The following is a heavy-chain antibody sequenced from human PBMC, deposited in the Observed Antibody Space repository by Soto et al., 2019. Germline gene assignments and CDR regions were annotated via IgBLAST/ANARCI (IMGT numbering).Heavy chain of an antibody. D-gene: IGHD2-15*01. V-gene: IGHV3-48*02. CDR1: GFTFTTYS. CDR3: SRDRCWAFDF. Sequence: EVQLVESGGGFVQPGGSLRLSCVASGFTFTTYSMNWVRQAPGKGLEWVSYISTTGSAIFYAGSVKGRFTISRDNAKNPLPLQMNGLRDEDTALYYCSRDRCWAFDFWGQGTLVTVSS. J-gene: IGHJ4*02. CDR2: ISTTGSAI.